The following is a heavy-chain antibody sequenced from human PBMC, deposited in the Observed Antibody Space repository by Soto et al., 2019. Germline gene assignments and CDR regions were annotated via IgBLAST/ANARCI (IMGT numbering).Heavy chain of an antibody. CDR3: ARVYTMVRGVQYSAEDYYDSYYMDV. D-gene: IGHD3-10*01. CDR2: ITPILGIV. Sequence: QVQLVQSGAEVKKPGSSVKVSCKASGGTFSSYTISWVRQAPGQGLEWMGRITPILGIVNYAQKFQGRVTITADKSTSTVYMELSSLSSEDTAVYYCARVYTMVRGVQYSAEDYYDSYYMDVWGKGTTVTVSS. V-gene: IGHV1-69*02. J-gene: IGHJ6*03. CDR1: GGTFSSYT.